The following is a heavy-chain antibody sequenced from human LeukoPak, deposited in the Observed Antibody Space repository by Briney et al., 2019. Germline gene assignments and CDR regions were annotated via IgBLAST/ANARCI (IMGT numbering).Heavy chain of an antibody. Sequence: GGSLRLSCAASGFTFSSYWMSWVRQAPGQGLEWVANIKEDGSEKYYMDSVKGRSTISRDNAKNSLYLQMNSLRAEDTALYYCTIAYGMDVWGQGTTVTVSS. V-gene: IGHV3-7*01. D-gene: IGHD2-21*01. J-gene: IGHJ6*02. CDR3: TIAYGMDV. CDR2: IKEDGSEK. CDR1: GFTFSSYW.